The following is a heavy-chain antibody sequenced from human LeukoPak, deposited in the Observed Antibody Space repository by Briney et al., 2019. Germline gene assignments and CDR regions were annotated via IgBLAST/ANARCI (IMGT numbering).Heavy chain of an antibody. Sequence: PGGSLRLSRAASGVTFSNYAMSWVRQAPGKGLEWVSVISDGAGRTYYADSVKGRLTISRDNSKNTLYLRMNSLRAADTAVYYSAQFIVRRPVSGLYSLDYWGQGTLVTVSS. V-gene: IGHV3-23*01. CDR2: ISDGAGRT. D-gene: IGHD3-22*01. CDR1: GVTFSNYA. J-gene: IGHJ4*02. CDR3: AQFIVRRPVSGLYSLDY.